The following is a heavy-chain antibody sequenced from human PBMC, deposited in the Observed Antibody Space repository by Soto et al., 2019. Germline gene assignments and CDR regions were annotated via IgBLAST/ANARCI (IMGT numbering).Heavy chain of an antibody. CDR3: ARGDYYGSGSYFL. Sequence: SETLSLTCAVYGGSFSGYYWGWIRQPPGKGLEWIGEINHSGSTNYNPSLKSRVTISVDTSKNQFSLKLSSVTAADTAVYYCARGDYYGSGSYFLWGQGTLVTVSS. V-gene: IGHV4-34*01. J-gene: IGHJ4*02. CDR2: INHSGST. CDR1: GGSFSGYY. D-gene: IGHD3-10*01.